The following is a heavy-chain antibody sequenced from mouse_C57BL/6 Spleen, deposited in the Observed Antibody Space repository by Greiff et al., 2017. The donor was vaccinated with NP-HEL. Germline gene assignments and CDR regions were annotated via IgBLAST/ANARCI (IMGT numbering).Heavy chain of an antibody. Sequence: LQQSGAELVKPGASVKMSCKASGYTFTSYWITWVKQRPGQGLEWIGDIYPGSGSTNYNEKFKSKATLTVDTSSSTAYMQLSSLTSEDSAVYYCAREGNYGTWGDYWGQGTTLTVSS. CDR1: GYTFTSYW. V-gene: IGHV1-55*01. D-gene: IGHD2-1*01. CDR3: AREGNYGTWGDY. J-gene: IGHJ2*01. CDR2: IYPGSGST.